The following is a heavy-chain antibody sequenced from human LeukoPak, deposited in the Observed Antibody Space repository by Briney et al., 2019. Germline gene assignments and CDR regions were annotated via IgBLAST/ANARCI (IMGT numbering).Heavy chain of an antibody. V-gene: IGHV4-59*11. CDR2: IYYSGST. D-gene: IGHD2-2*01. J-gene: IGHJ5*02. Sequence: PSETLSLTCTVSGGSISSHYWSWIRQPPGKGLEWIGYIYYSGSTNYNPSLKSRATISVDTSKNQFSLKLSSVTAADTAVYYCAARQLYCSSTSCYFDPWGQGTLVTVSS. CDR1: GGSISSHY. CDR3: AARQLYCSSTSCYFDP.